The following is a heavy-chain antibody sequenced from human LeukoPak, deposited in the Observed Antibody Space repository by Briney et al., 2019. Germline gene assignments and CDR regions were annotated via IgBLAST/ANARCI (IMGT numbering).Heavy chain of an antibody. CDR3: AREGNYYDMDV. Sequence: GGPLRLSCAASGFTVSSNYMSWVRQAPGKGLEWVSVIFGGGTTYYADSVKGRFTISRDNSKNTLFLQMNSLRAEDTAVYYCAREGNYYDMDVWGQGTTVTVSS. J-gene: IGHJ6*02. CDR2: IFGGGTT. CDR1: GFTVSSNY. V-gene: IGHV3-53*01.